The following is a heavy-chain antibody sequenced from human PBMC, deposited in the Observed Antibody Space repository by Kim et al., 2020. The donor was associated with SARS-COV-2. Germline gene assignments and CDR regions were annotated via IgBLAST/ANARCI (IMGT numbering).Heavy chain of an antibody. CDR2: INHSGST. Sequence: SETLSLTCAVYGGSFSGYYWSWIRQPPGKGLEWIGEINHSGSTNYNPSLKSRVTISVDTSKNQFSLKLSSVTAADTAVYYCARNFYGSYSPMDVWGQGTT. J-gene: IGHJ6*02. CDR3: ARNFYGSYSPMDV. V-gene: IGHV4-34*01. CDR1: GGSFSGYY. D-gene: IGHD3-10*01.